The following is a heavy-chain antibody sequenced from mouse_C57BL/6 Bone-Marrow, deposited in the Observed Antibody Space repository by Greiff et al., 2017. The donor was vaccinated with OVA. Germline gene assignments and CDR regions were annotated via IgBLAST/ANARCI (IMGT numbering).Heavy chain of an antibody. D-gene: IGHD1-1*01. Sequence: EVHLVESGGGLVKPGGSLKLSCAASGFTFSSYAMSWVRQTPEKRLEWVATISDGGSYTYYPDNVKGRFTISRDNAKNNLYLQMSHLKSEDTAMYYCARPYYGSSYWYVDVWGTGTTVTVSS. J-gene: IGHJ1*03. V-gene: IGHV5-4*01. CDR1: GFTFSSYA. CDR2: ISDGGSYT. CDR3: ARPYYGSSYWYVDV.